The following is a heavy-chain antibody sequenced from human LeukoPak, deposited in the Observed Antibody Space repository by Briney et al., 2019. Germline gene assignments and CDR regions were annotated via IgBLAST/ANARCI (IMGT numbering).Heavy chain of an antibody. CDR2: ISSSGTTI. J-gene: IGHJ4*02. CDR1: GFSFSTSE. V-gene: IGHV3-48*03. D-gene: IGHD1-26*01. Sequence: PGGSLRLSCAASGFSFSTSEMNWVRQAPGKGPEWVSYISSSGTTIVYADSVKGRFTTSRDNAKNSLYLEVNSLRDEDTAVYYCVNVAGLRVVGVPTYWGQGTLVTVSS. CDR3: VNVAGLRVVGVPTY.